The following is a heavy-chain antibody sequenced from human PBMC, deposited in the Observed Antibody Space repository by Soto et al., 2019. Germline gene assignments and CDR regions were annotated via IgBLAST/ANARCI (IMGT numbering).Heavy chain of an antibody. CDR3: AKDGSSSWPYYCDC. D-gene: IGHD6-13*01. CDR1: GFTFISYA. J-gene: IGHJ4*02. CDR2: IIGSGGTT. Sequence: GGSLRLSCAASGFTFISYAMSWVRQSPGKGLEWVSGIIGSGGTTYYADSVKGRFTISRDNSKNTLYLQMNSLRAEDTAVYYCAKDGSSSWPYYCDCWGQGTLVTVSS. V-gene: IGHV3-23*01.